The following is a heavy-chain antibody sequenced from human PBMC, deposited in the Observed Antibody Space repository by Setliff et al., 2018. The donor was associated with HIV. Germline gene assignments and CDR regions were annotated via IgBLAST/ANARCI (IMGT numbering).Heavy chain of an antibody. V-gene: IGHV2-5*02. CDR2: IYWDDDK. Sequence: SGPTLVNPPQTLTLTCTFSGFSLSTSGVGVGWIRQPPGKALEWLGFIYWDDDKFYNPSLKTRLTITKDTSKNRVVLTMTNVDPMDTATYYCAHSSASLYHYMDVWGKGTTVTVSS. CDR3: AHSSASLYHYMDV. J-gene: IGHJ6*03. CDR1: GFSLSTSGVG. D-gene: IGHD6-25*01.